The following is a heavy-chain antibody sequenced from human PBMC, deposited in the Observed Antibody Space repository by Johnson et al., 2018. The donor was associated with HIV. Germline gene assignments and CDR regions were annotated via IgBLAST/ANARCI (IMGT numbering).Heavy chain of an antibody. CDR3: ASPEALYYDILTGYYAAFDI. J-gene: IGHJ3*02. V-gene: IGHV3-30*02. Sequence: QVQLVESGGGVVQPGGSLRLSCAATGFSFSSYGMHWVRQAPGKGLEWVAFTQYDGSKTYYVDSVKGRFTISRDNSKNTLYLQMNSLRAEDTAVYYCASPEALYYDILTGYYAAFDIWGQGTMVTVSS. D-gene: IGHD3-9*01. CDR2: TQYDGSKT. CDR1: GFSFSSYG.